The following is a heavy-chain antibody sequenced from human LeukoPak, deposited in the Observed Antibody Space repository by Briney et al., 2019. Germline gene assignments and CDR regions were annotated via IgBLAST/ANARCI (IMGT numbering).Heavy chain of an antibody. D-gene: IGHD2-2*01. V-gene: IGHV3-23*01. Sequence: GGSLRLSCAASGFTFYNYVMSWVRQPPGKGLEWVSFISVNGGRASYANSVKRQFTISRDNLKSTVYLQMNSLRAEDTAIYYCVKDHTESYPWYMDFWGRGALVTVSS. J-gene: IGHJ2*01. CDR1: GFTFYNYV. CDR3: VKDHTESYPWYMDF. CDR2: ISVNGGRA.